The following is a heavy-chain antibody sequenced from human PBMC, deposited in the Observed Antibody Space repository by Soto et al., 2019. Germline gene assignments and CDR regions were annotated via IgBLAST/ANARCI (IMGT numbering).Heavy chain of an antibody. D-gene: IGHD3-10*01. J-gene: IGHJ6*02. V-gene: IGHV3-21*01. CDR1: GFTFMTYT. CDR2: IRGFSPYT. Sequence: GGSLRLSCISSGFTFMTYTMNWVRQAPGKGLEWVSGIRGFSPYTFYAESVKGRFTISRDNAKNSVFLQMDSLRAEDTAVYYCARDRGYDAHDYYYNAMDVWGQGTTVTVSS. CDR3: ARDRGYDAHDYYYNAMDV.